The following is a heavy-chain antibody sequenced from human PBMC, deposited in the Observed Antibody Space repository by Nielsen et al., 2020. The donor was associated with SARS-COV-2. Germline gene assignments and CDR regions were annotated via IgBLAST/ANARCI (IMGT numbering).Heavy chain of an antibody. CDR3: ASRNYYDSSDY. V-gene: IGHV4-34*01. CDR1: GGSFSGYY. J-gene: IGHJ4*02. CDR2: INHSGST. Sequence: SETLSLTCAVYGGSFSGYYWSWIRQPPGKGLEWIGEINHSGSTNYNPSLKSRVTISVDTSKNQFSLKLSSVTAADTAVYYCASRNYYDSSDYWGQGTLVTVSS. D-gene: IGHD3-22*01.